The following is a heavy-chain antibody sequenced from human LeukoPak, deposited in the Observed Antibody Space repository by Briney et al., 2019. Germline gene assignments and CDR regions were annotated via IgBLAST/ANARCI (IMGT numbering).Heavy chain of an antibody. CDR1: GGSISSSY. Sequence: SETLSLTRTVSGGSISSSYWNWIRQPAGKGLEWIGRIYTSGSTNCNSSLKSRVTMSVDTSRNQFSLKLTSVTAADTAVYYCARDRLTIFGVVNLDYWGQGTLVTVSS. V-gene: IGHV4-4*07. D-gene: IGHD3-3*01. CDR2: IYTSGST. J-gene: IGHJ4*02. CDR3: ARDRLTIFGVVNLDY.